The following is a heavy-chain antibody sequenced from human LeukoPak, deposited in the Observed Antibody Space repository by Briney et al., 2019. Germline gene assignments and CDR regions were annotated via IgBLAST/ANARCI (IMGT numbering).Heavy chain of an antibody. Sequence: PSETLSLTCAVSGGSFSSLHWWSWVRQPPGKGLEWIGEIYHSGTTNYNPSFKSRVTISVDTSKNQFSLKLSSVTAADTAVYYCARDYCSGGSCFDYWGQGALVTVSS. D-gene: IGHD2-15*01. CDR3: ARDYCSGGSCFDY. V-gene: IGHV4-4*02. J-gene: IGHJ4*02. CDR1: GGSFSSLHW. CDR2: IYHSGTT.